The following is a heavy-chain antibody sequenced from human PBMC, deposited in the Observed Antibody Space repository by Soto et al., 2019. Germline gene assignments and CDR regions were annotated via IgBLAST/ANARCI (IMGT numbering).Heavy chain of an antibody. Sequence: QVQLVESGGGLVTPAGSLRLSCAASGFFFGDYYMRWFRQAPGKGLEWVSNIFWRGEGTQYADSVQGRFTISRDNAKNSLYLYMTSLRAEDTAVYYCARVRGSGGGTHWYGYYFDYWGQGTQVIVSS. J-gene: IGHJ4*02. CDR3: ARVRGSGGGTHWYGYYFDY. D-gene: IGHD2-15*01. CDR2: IFWRGEGT. CDR1: GFFFGDYY. V-gene: IGHV3-11*01.